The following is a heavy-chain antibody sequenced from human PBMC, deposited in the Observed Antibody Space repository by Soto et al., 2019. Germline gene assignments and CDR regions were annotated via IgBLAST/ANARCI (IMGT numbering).Heavy chain of an antibody. CDR3: ASYNFGVLFDY. CDR2: VYYSGST. J-gene: IGHJ4*02. V-gene: IGHV4-59*01. D-gene: IGHD3-3*01. Sequence: SETLSLTCSVSGGSISNYYWSWIRQPPGKGLEWIGYVYYSGSTNYNPSLKSRVTISVDTPKKQFSLKLSSVTAADTAVYYCASYNFGVLFDYWGQGTMVTVS. CDR1: GGSISNYY.